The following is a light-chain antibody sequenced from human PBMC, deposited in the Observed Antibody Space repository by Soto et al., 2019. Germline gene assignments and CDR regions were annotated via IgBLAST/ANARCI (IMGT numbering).Light chain of an antibody. CDR2: GPS. V-gene: IGKV3-15*01. Sequence: EIVMTQSPATLSVSPGERATLSCRASQSVSSNLAWYQQKPGQAPRLLIYGPSTRATGIPARFSGSGSGTEFNLSISSMQSEDSAVYYCQQFNSWPGTFGQGTKVEIK. CDR3: QQFNSWPGT. J-gene: IGKJ1*01. CDR1: QSVSSN.